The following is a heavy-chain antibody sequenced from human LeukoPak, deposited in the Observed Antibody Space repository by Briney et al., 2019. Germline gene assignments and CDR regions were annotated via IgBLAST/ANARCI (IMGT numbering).Heavy chain of an antibody. CDR1: GYTFTSYG. CDR3: ARDQGGIAAAGTRYFQH. CDR2: ISAYNGNT. Sequence: ASVKVSCKASGYTFTSYGISWVRQAPGQGLEWMGWISAYNGNTNYAQKLQGRVTMTTDTSTSTAYMELSSLRSDDTAVYYCARDQGGIAAAGTRYFQHWGQGTLVTVSS. D-gene: IGHD6-13*01. V-gene: IGHV1-18*04. J-gene: IGHJ1*01.